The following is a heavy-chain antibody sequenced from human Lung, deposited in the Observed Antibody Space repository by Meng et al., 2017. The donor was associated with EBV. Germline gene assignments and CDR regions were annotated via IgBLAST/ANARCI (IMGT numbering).Heavy chain of an antibody. Sequence: GHLAESGAGVKKPGALVRVSCQASGYPFNTYYMHWVRQAPGQGLEWMGVINPSGGSSIYAQRFQGRVTMTSDTSTTTVYMDLSSLRSEDTAVYYCARVSKGGSYRFDPWGQGTLVTVSS. CDR2: INPSGGSS. D-gene: IGHD1-26*01. CDR1: GYPFNTYY. J-gene: IGHJ5*02. CDR3: ARVSKGGSYRFDP. V-gene: IGHV1-46*02.